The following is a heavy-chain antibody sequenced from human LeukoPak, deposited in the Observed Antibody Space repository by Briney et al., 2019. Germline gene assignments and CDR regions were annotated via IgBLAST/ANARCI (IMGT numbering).Heavy chain of an antibody. CDR1: GFTFSSYG. D-gene: IGHD3-22*01. J-gene: IGHJ4*02. Sequence: PGGSPRLSCAASGFTFSSYGMHWVRQAPGKGLEWVAVISYDGSNKYYADSVKGRFTISRDNSKNTLYLQMNSLRAEDTAVYYCAKDGHYDSSGYYGVFDYWGQGTLVTVSS. CDR3: AKDGHYDSSGYYGVFDY. V-gene: IGHV3-30*18. CDR2: ISYDGSNK.